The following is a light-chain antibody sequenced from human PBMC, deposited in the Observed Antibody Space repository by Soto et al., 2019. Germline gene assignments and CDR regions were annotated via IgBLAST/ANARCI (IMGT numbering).Light chain of an antibody. J-gene: IGLJ3*02. CDR3: QSYDISLSGSV. Sequence: QSVLTQPPSVSGAPGQRVTISCTGSSSNIGAGYDVPWYQQLPGTAPKLLIYGNSNRPSGVPDRFSGYKSGTSASLAITGLKADDEADYYCQSYDISLSGSVFGGGTKVTVL. CDR1: SSNIGAGYD. CDR2: GNS. V-gene: IGLV1-40*01.